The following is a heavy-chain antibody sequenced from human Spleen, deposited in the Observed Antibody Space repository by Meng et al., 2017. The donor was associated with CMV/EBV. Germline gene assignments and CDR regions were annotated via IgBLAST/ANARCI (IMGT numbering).Heavy chain of an antibody. J-gene: IGHJ6*02. D-gene: IGHD2-2*01. CDR1: GFTFSSYS. V-gene: IGHV3-21*01. CDR3: ASLFGVVPAAMGYYYYYGMDV. Sequence: GESLKISCAASGFTFSSYSMNWVRQAPGKGLEWVSSISSSSSYIYYADSVKGRFTISRDNAKNSLYLQMNSLRAEDTAVYYCASLFGVVPAAMGYYYYYGMDVWGQGTTVTVSS. CDR2: ISSSSSYI.